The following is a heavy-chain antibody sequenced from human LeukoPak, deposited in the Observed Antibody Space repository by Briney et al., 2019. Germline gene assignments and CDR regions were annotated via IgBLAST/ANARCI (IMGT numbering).Heavy chain of an antibody. CDR3: AKGGVDY. Sequence: GGSLRLSCAASGFTVSSYWMHWVRQAPGKGLVWVSRINGDGDTTTYADSVKGRFTISRDNAKNTLYLQMNSLRAEDTAVYYCAKGGVDYWGQGTLVTVSS. J-gene: IGHJ4*02. V-gene: IGHV3-74*01. CDR2: INGDGDTT. CDR1: GFTVSSYW.